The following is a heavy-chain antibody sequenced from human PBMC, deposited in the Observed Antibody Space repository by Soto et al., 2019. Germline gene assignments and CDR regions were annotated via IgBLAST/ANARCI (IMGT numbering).Heavy chain of an antibody. CDR2: ISYDGNNK. J-gene: IGHJ6*03. CDR1: GFTFSTYG. V-gene: IGHV3-30*18. D-gene: IGHD6-6*01. Sequence: QLQLVESGGGVVQPGRSLRLSCVASGFTFSTYGMHWVRQAPGKGLEWVAVISYDGNNKYYADSVKGRFTISRDNSKNTLYLQMNSLRPEDTAVYYCAKVSAQLVHYFYFHYMDVWGKGTTVTVSS. CDR3: AKVSAQLVHYFYFHYMDV.